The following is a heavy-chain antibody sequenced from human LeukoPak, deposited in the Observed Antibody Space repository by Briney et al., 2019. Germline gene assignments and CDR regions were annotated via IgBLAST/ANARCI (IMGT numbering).Heavy chain of an antibody. D-gene: IGHD3-22*01. CDR2: LHHSGST. Sequence: KPSETLSLTCAVSGYSITSTYWWGWIRQTPGRGLEWIGSLHHSGSTSYSLSLKSRVTISVDTSKNQFSLRLSSVTAADTAVYYCARVGGDDSTGHYSVDYWGQGTLVTVSS. J-gene: IGHJ4*02. CDR1: GYSITSTYW. V-gene: IGHV4-38-2*01. CDR3: ARVGGDDSTGHYSVDY.